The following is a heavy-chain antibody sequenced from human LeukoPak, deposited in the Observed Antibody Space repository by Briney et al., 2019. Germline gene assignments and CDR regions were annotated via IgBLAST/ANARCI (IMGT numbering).Heavy chain of an antibody. J-gene: IGHJ6*03. CDR2: IKEDGSEK. Sequence: GGSLRLSCAVSGFTFNTYWMSWVRQAPGKGLEWVANIKEDGSEKHYGDSVRGRFTISRDNAKNSLYPRMNSLRAEDTALYFCARDTYDSSGYHFYYMDVWGKGTTVTVSS. CDR1: GFTFNTYW. V-gene: IGHV3-7*01. CDR3: ARDTYDSSGYHFYYMDV. D-gene: IGHD3-22*01.